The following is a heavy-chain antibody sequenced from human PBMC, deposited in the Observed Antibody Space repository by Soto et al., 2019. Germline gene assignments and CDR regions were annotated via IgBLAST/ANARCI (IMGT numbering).Heavy chain of an antibody. J-gene: IGHJ6*02. V-gene: IGHV3-23*01. D-gene: IGHD6-19*01. CDR3: AKDKVAVAGPSYYYYGMDV. CDR2: ISGSGGST. Sequence: PGGSLRLSCAASGFTFSSYAMSWVRQAPGKGLEWGSAISGSGGSTYYADSVKGRFTISRDNSKNTLYLQMNSLRAEDTAVYYCAKDKVAVAGPSYYYYGMDVWGQGTTVTVSS. CDR1: GFTFSSYA.